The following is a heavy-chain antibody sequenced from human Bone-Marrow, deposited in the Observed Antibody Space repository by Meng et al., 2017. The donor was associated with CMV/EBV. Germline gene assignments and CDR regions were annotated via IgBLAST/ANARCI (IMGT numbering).Heavy chain of an antibody. CDR2: INHSGST. J-gene: IGHJ5*02. CDR1: SFSGYN. D-gene: IGHD3-3*01. Sequence: SFSGYNWSWTRQPPGKGLEWIGEINHSGSTNYNPSLKSRVTISVDASKNQFSLKLSSVTAADTAVYYCARGRWVLRFLEWLNNWFDPWGQGTLVTVSS. V-gene: IGHV4-34*01. CDR3: ARGRWVLRFLEWLNNWFDP.